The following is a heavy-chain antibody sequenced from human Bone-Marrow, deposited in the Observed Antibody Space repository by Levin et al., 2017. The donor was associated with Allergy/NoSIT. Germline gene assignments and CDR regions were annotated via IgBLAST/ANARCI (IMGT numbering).Heavy chain of an antibody. D-gene: IGHD3-16*01. CDR2: INAGDGKS. CDR1: GYTFKTYA. J-gene: IGHJ4*02. Sequence: PGGSLRLSCKASGYTFKTYAIHWVRQAPGQRLEWMGWINAGDGKSEYSQKFQRRVTITRDTSASTAYMELSSLRSKDTAVYYCARGRGNYYFDYWGQGALVTVSS. CDR3: ARGRGNYYFDY. V-gene: IGHV1-3*01.